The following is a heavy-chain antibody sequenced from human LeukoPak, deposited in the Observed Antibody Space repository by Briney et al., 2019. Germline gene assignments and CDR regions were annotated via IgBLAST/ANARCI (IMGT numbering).Heavy chain of an antibody. V-gene: IGHV3-21*01. CDR2: ISSSSSYI. D-gene: IGHD4-17*01. Sequence: GGSLRLSCAASGFTFSSYSMNWVRQAPGKGLEWDSSISSSSSYIYYADSVKGRFTIPRDNAKNSLYLQMNSLRAEDTAVYYCARGLYGRVAANWFDPWGQGTLVTVSS. CDR3: ARGLYGRVAANWFDP. CDR1: GFTFSSYS. J-gene: IGHJ5*02.